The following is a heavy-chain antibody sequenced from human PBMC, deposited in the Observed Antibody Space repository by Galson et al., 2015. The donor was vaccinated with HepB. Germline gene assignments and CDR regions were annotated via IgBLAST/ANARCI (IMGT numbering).Heavy chain of an antibody. J-gene: IGHJ5*02. D-gene: IGHD6-13*01. CDR3: ARGSSSWYDRRGFDP. Sequence: SVKVSCKASGGTFSSYAISWVRQAPGQGLEWMGGIIPILGIANYAQKFQGRVTITADKSTSTAYMELSSLRSEDTAVYYCARGSSSWYDRRGFDPWGQGTLVTVSS. V-gene: IGHV1-69*10. CDR1: GGTFSSYA. CDR2: IIPILGIA.